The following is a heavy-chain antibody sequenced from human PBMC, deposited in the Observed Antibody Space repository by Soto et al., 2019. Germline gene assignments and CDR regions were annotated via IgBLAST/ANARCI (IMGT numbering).Heavy chain of an antibody. CDR2: IYPGDSDT. D-gene: IGHD2-15*01. CDR1: GYSFTSYW. V-gene: IGHV5-51*01. CDR3: ARTPGPEVAASLEYYYFSCMDV. J-gene: IGHJ6*02. Sequence: GESLKISCEASGYSFTSYWISCVRQMPGQGLQWMGVIYPGDSDTKYSPSFQGHVTISVDKSITTACLQWSSLKASDTAMYYCARTPGPEVAASLEYYYFSCMDVWCQGTTVTVAS.